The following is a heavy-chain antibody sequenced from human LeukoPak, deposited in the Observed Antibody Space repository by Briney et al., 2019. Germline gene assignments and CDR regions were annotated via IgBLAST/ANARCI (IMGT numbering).Heavy chain of an antibody. J-gene: IGHJ4*02. D-gene: IGHD2-2*01. Sequence: GGSLRLSCASSGFTFSPFALSWVPEAPGKVLEWVSFLSGSGYSTNYMESVKGRFTISRDNSTNTMYLQMNRMRADDTAVSYCAKCRSLSPAAAINYWGQGTLVTVSS. V-gene: IGHV3-23*01. CDR2: LSGSGYST. CDR1: GFTFSPFA. CDR3: AKCRSLSPAAAINY.